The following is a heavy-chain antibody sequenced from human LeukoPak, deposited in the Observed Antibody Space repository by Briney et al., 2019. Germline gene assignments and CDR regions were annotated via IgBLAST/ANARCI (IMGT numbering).Heavy chain of an antibody. CDR2: IYYSGST. D-gene: IGHD4/OR15-4a*01. CDR1: GDSISSTSYF. J-gene: IGHJ3*02. V-gene: IGHV4-39*01. Sequence: SETLSLTCTVFGDSISSTSYFWAWIRQPPGEGLEWLGNIYYSGSTYYNPSLMIRVTMSVDTSKNQFSLRLSSVTAADTAVYYCARYMNYGAATAAFDIWGQGTMVTVSS. CDR3: ARYMNYGAATAAFDI.